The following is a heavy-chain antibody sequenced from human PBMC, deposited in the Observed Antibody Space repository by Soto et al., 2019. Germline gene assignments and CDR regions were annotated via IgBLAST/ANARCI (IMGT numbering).Heavy chain of an antibody. J-gene: IGHJ4*02. CDR1: GGSISSYY. Sequence: PSETLSLTCTVSGGSISSYYWSWIRHPPGKGLERMGYIYYSGSTNYNPSLKSRVTISVDTSKNQFSLKLSSVTAADTAVYCCARDFGQSSYDSSGYFPNWGQGTLVTDSS. CDR3: ARDFGQSSYDSSGYFPN. CDR2: IYYSGST. D-gene: IGHD3-22*01. V-gene: IGHV4-59*01.